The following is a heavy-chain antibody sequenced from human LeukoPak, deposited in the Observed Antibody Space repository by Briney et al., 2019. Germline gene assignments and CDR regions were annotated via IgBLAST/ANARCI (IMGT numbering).Heavy chain of an antibody. V-gene: IGHV3-48*03. CDR1: GFTFSSYE. D-gene: IGHD5/OR15-5a*01. Sequence: GGSLRLSCAASGFTFSSYEMNWVRQAPGKGLEWVSYISSSGSTIYYADSVKGRFTISRDNAKNSLYLQMNSLRAEDTAVYYCARDTSTSNYYYYYGMDIWGQGTTVTVSS. CDR2: ISSSGSTI. J-gene: IGHJ6*02. CDR3: ARDTSTSNYYYYYGMDI.